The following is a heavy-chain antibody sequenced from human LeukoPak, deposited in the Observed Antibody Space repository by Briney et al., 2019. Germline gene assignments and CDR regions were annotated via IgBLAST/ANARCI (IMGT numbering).Heavy chain of an antibody. Sequence: SETLSLTCTVSGGSIRSYYWRCIRQPPGKGLEWIGYIYYSGSTNYNPSLKSRVTISVDTSKNQFSLKLSSVTAADTAVYYCARWVQVARYYYMDVWGKGTTVTVSS. CDR3: ARWVQVARYYYMDV. CDR2: IYYSGST. CDR1: GGSIRSYY. V-gene: IGHV4-59*01. D-gene: IGHD2-8*02. J-gene: IGHJ6*03.